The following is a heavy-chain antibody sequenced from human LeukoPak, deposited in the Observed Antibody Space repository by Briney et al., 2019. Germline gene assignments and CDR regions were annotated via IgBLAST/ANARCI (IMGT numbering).Heavy chain of an antibody. D-gene: IGHD6-13*01. CDR1: GGTFSSYA. CDR2: IIPIFGTA. Sequence: ASVKVSCKASGGTFSSYAISWVRQAPGHGLEWMGGIIPIFGTANYAQKFQGRVTITADESTSTAYMELSSLRSEDTAVYYCAIGPRVAAVGYYMDVWGKGTTVTVSS. V-gene: IGHV1-69*13. CDR3: AIGPRVAAVGYYMDV. J-gene: IGHJ6*03.